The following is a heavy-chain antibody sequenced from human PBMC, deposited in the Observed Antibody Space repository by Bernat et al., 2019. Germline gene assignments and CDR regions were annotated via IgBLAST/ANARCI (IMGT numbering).Heavy chain of an antibody. D-gene: IGHD6-13*01. CDR1: GYTFTSNG. J-gene: IGHJ6*01. Sequence: QVQLVQSGAEVKKPGASVKVSCKASGYTFTSNGISLLRQAPGHGLNWMGWISGYNGKPNYAQKLQGRVTMITEKYTSTDYMEMRSLRSDETAVYYCARDGTAGAAGTFDYYG. CDR2: ISGYNGKP. V-gene: IGHV1-18*01. CDR3: ARDGTAGAAGTFDYYG.